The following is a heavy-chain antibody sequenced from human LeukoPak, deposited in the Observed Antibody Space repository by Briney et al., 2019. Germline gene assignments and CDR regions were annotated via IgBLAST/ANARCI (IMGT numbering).Heavy chain of an antibody. CDR2: MNPNSGNT. CDR3: ARGLAYYDFWSGYQYHYYMDV. CDR1: GYTFTSYD. J-gene: IGHJ6*03. Sequence: ASVKVSCKASGYTFTSYDINWVRQATGQGLEWMGWMNPNSGNTGYAQKFQGRVTITRNTSISTAYMELSSLRSEDTAVYYCARGLAYYDFWSGYQYHYYMDVWGKGTTVTVSS. D-gene: IGHD3-3*01. V-gene: IGHV1-8*03.